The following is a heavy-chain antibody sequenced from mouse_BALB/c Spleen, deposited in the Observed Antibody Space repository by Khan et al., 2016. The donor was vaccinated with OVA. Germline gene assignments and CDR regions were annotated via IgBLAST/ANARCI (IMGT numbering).Heavy chain of an antibody. V-gene: IGHV5-6*01. CDR3: ARLAYYYDSDGFAY. CDR2: IGTGGHYT. J-gene: IGHJ3*01. D-gene: IGHD1-1*01. Sequence: EVELVESGGDLVEPGGSLKLSCAASGFTFSTYGMSWVRQTPDKRLEWVATIGTGGHYTYYPDSVRGRFTISRDNAKNTLYLQMTSLKSEDTAMFYCARLAYYYDSDGFAYWGQGTLVTVSA. CDR1: GFTFSTYG.